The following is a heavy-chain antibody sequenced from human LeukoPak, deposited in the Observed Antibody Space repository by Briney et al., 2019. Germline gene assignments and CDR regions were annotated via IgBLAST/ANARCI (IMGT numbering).Heavy chain of an antibody. J-gene: IGHJ4*02. Sequence: PGASLRLSCAASGFTFSSYAMSWVRQAPGKGLEWVSDISGSGGSTYYADSVKGRFTISRDNSKNTLYLQMNSLRAEDTAVYYCAKEKFLGAKLVNLYYFDYWGQGTLVTVSS. D-gene: IGHD1-26*01. CDR1: GFTFSSYA. V-gene: IGHV3-23*01. CDR2: ISGSGGST. CDR3: AKEKFLGAKLVNLYYFDY.